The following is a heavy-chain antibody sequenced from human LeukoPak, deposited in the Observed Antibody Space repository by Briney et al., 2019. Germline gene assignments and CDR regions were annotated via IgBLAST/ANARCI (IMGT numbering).Heavy chain of an antibody. CDR2: IYYSGST. J-gene: IGHJ4*01. D-gene: IGHD3-10*01. CDR1: GGSISSGGYY. CDR3: ARLNRGVGTYSYYFDY. Sequence: SETLSLTCTVSGGSISSGGYYWSWIRQHPGKGLEWIGYIYYSGSTFFNPSLKSRVTISVDTSQNQFSLELSSVTAADTAVYYCARLNRGVGTYSYYFDYWGHGSLLTVSS. V-gene: IGHV4-31*03.